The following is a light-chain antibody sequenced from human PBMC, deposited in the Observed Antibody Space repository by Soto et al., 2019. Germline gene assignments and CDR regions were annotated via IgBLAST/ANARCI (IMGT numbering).Light chain of an antibody. V-gene: IGLV2-23*02. J-gene: IGLJ1*01. CDR2: EVS. Sequence: QSALTQPASVSGSPGQSITISCTGTSSDVGSYNLVSWYQQHPGKAPKLMIYEVSKRPSGVSNRFSGSKSGNTASLTISGLQAEDEADYSCCSYAGSFYVFGTGTKLTVL. CDR1: SSDVGSYNL. CDR3: CSYAGSFYV.